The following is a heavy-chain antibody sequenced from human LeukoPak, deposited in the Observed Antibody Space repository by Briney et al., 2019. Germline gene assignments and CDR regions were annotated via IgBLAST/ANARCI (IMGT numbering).Heavy chain of an antibody. Sequence: SETLSLTCTVSGGSITSDNWWSWVRQPPGKGLEWIGEINHSGSTNYNPSLKSRVTLSVDTSKNQFSLKLGSVTAADTAVYYCAIDTSGRSYWGQGTLVTVSS. J-gene: IGHJ4*02. V-gene: IGHV4-4*02. CDR1: GGSITSDNW. D-gene: IGHD3-22*01. CDR2: INHSGST. CDR3: AIDTSGRSY.